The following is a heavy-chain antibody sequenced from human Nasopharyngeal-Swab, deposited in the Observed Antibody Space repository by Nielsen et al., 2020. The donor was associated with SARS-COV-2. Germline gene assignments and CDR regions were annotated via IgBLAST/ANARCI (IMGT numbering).Heavy chain of an antibody. CDR1: GGSFNTYN. D-gene: IGHD2-2*01. V-gene: IGHV4-34*01. Sequence: SETLSLTCAVYGGSFNTYNWGWIRQPPGKGLEWIAEINHSGSTNYNPSLKSRVTISVDTSKNQFSLKLSSVTAADTAVYYYSRGLSGIVPSPILGLGPYYSYYYMDVWGKGTTVTVSS. CDR3: SRGLSGIVPSPILGLGPYYSYYYMDV. J-gene: IGHJ6*03. CDR2: INHSGST.